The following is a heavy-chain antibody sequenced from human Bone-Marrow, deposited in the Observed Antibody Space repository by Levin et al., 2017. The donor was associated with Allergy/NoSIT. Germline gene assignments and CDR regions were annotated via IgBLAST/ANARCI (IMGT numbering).Heavy chain of an antibody. Sequence: GASVKVSCKASGYSFITYYIHWLRQAPGQGLEWMGRIDPSDGFTIYAQRFQGTVSLTRDASTQTAYMELRGLRSDETATYFCAREIASSFDVWGQGTLVTVSS. CDR1: GYSFITYY. V-gene: IGHV1-2*06. J-gene: IGHJ4*02. D-gene: IGHD2-21*01. CDR3: AREIASSFDV. CDR2: IDPSDGFT.